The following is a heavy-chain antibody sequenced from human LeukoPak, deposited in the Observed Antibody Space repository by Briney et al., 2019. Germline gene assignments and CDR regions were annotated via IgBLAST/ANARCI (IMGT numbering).Heavy chain of an antibody. J-gene: IGHJ4*02. D-gene: IGHD6-13*01. CDR3: ARVGDQYSSSPLNYFDY. Sequence: PSETLSLTCAVYGGSFSGYYWSWIRQPPGKGLEWIGEINHSRSTNYNPSLKSRVTISVDTSKNQFSLKLSSVTAADTAVYYCARVGDQYSSSPLNYFDYWGQGTLVTVSS. CDR2: INHSRST. CDR1: GGSFSGYY. V-gene: IGHV4-34*01.